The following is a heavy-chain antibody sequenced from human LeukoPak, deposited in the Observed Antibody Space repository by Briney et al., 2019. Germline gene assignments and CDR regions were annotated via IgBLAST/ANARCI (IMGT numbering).Heavy chain of an antibody. CDR2: ISGSGGST. J-gene: IGHJ4*02. V-gene: IGHV3-23*01. CDR1: GFTFSSYA. Sequence: GGSLRLSCAASGFTFSSYAMSWVRQAPGKGLEWVSAISGSGGSTYYADSVKGRFTISRDNSKNTLYLQMNSLRAEDTAVYYCAKDHISGYFDWSHKYYFDYWGQGTLVTVSS. CDR3: AKDHISGYFDWSHKYYFDY. D-gene: IGHD3-9*01.